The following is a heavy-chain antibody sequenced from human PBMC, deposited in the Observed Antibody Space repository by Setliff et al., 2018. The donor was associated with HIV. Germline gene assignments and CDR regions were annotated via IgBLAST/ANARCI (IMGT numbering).Heavy chain of an antibody. CDR1: GGSISSGDYY. Sequence: ASETLSLTCTVSGGSISSGDYYWTWIRQPAGKGLQWIGRIHTSGNTNYNPSLKSRVTISVDTSKSQFSLKVNSVTAADTAMYFCARESPDGLDYWGQGTLVTVSS. J-gene: IGHJ4*02. D-gene: IGHD2-8*01. CDR3: ARESPDGLDY. CDR2: IHTSGNT. V-gene: IGHV4-61*02.